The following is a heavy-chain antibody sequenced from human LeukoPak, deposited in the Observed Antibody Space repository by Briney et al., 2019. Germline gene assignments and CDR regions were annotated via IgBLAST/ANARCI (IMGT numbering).Heavy chain of an antibody. CDR2: ISSSSSYI. CDR1: GFTFSSYS. V-gene: IGHV3-21*01. Sequence: EGSLRLSCAASGFTFSSYSMNWVRQAPGKGLEWVSSISSSSSYIYYADSVKGRFTISRDNAKNSLYLQMNSLRAEDTAVYYCARDQTYSGSGIYTYFDYWGQGILVTVSS. J-gene: IGHJ4*02. CDR3: ARDQTYSGSGIYTYFDY. D-gene: IGHD3-10*01.